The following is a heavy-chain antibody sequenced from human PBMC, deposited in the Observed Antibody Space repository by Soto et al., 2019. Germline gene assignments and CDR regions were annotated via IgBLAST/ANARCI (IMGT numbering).Heavy chain of an antibody. CDR2: ISYDGSNK. CDR3: ATFRYFDLPVTTH. CDR1: GFTFNSHA. D-gene: IGHD3-9*01. V-gene: IGHV3-30*03. Sequence: QVQLVESGGGVVQPGRSLRLSCAASGFTFNSHAMHWVRQAPGKGLEWVEVISYDGSNKYYADSVKGRFTISRDNSKNTLSLQLNSLRAEDTAVYYCATFRYFDLPVTTHWGQGTLVTVSS. J-gene: IGHJ4*02.